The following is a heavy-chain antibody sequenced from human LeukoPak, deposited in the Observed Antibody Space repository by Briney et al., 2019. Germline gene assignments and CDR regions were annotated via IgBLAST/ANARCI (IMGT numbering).Heavy chain of an antibody. Sequence: NPGGSLRLSCAASGFTFSSYSMNWVRQAPGKGLEWVSSISSSSSYIYYADSVKGRFTLSRHYAKNSLYLQMNSLRAEDTAVYYCAMATVTTREGYFDYWGQGTLVTVSS. CDR1: GFTFSSYS. D-gene: IGHD4-11*01. V-gene: IGHV3-21*01. CDR2: ISSSSSYI. J-gene: IGHJ4*02. CDR3: AMATVTTREGYFDY.